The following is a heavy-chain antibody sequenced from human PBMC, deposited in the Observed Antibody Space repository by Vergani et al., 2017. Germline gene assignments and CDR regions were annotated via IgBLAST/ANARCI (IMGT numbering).Heavy chain of an antibody. CDR2: IYYSGST. Sequence: QVQLQESGPGLVKPSQTLSLTCTVSGGSISSGGYYWSWIRQHPGKGLEWIGYIYYSGSTYYNPSLKSLVTISVDTSKNQFSLKLSSVTAADTAVYYCARGRTIAAASTGNYYYYYYRDVWGKGTTVSGSS. CDR1: GGSISSGGYY. D-gene: IGHD6-13*01. J-gene: IGHJ6*03. CDR3: ARGRTIAAASTGNYYYYYYRDV. V-gene: IGHV4-31*01.